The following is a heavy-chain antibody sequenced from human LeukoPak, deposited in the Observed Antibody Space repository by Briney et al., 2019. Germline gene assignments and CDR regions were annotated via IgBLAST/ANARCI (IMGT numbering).Heavy chain of an antibody. Sequence: GGSLRLSCAASGFKFDDYAMHWVRQAPGKGLEWVSGISWNGGSIGYADSVKGRFTISRHNAKNSLYLQMNSLRAEDTALYYCAKDYDSSGYDAFDIWGQGTMVTVSS. CDR2: ISWNGGSI. D-gene: IGHD3-22*01. CDR3: AKDYDSSGYDAFDI. J-gene: IGHJ3*02. CDR1: GFKFDDYA. V-gene: IGHV3-9*01.